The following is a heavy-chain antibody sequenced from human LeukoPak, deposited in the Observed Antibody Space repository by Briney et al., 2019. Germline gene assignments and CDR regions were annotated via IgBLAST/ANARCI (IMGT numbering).Heavy chain of an antibody. J-gene: IGHJ4*02. Sequence: PSETLSLTCTVSGGSISSYYWSWIRQPPGKGLEWIGYIYYSGSSNYNPSLKSRVTISADTSKNQFSLKLTSVTAADTAVYYCARVAYGNYAVDYWGQGTLVTVSS. V-gene: IGHV4-59*01. CDR2: IYYSGSS. D-gene: IGHD4-11*01. CDR1: GGSISSYY. CDR3: ARVAYGNYAVDY.